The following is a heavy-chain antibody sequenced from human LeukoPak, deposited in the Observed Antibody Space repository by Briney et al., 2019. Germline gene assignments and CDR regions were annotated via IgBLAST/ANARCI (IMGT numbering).Heavy chain of an antibody. Sequence: SETLPLTCAVYGGSFSGYYWSWIRQPPGKGLEWIGEINHSGSTNYNPSLKSRVTISVDTSKNQFSLKLSSVTAADTAVYYCARERQQLAGYYYHYYMDVWGKGTTVTVSS. D-gene: IGHD6-13*01. J-gene: IGHJ6*03. CDR1: GGSFSGYY. CDR3: ARERQQLAGYYYHYYMDV. CDR2: INHSGST. V-gene: IGHV4-34*01.